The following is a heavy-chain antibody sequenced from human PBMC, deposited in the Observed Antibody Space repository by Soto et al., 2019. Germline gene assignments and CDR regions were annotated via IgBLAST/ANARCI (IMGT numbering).Heavy chain of an antibody. V-gene: IGHV1-69*02. CDR1: GGTFSSYT. Sequence: QVQLVQSGAEVKKPGSSVKVSCKASGGTFSSYTISWVRQAPGQGLEWMGRIIPILGIANYAQKFQGRVTITADKSTSTAYMELSSLRSEDTAGYYCARGDYDFWSGQDWGQGTLVTVSS. J-gene: IGHJ4*02. D-gene: IGHD3-3*01. CDR3: ARGDYDFWSGQD. CDR2: IIPILGIA.